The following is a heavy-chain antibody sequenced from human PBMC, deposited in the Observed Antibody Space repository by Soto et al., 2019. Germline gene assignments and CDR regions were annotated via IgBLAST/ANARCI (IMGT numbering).Heavy chain of an antibody. D-gene: IGHD3-3*01. CDR3: ARDQAIFGVVITQFDY. V-gene: IGHV3-30-3*01. CDR1: GFTFSSYA. Sequence: PGGSLRLSCAASGFTFSSYAMHWVRQAPGKGLEWVAVISYDGSNKYYADSVKGRFTISRDNSKNTLYLQMNSLRAEDTAVYYCARDQAIFGVVITQFDYWGQGTLVTVSS. CDR2: ISYDGSNK. J-gene: IGHJ4*02.